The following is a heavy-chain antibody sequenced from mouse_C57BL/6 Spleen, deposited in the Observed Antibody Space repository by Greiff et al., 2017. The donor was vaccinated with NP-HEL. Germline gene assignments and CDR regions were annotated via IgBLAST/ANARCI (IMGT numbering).Heavy chain of an antibody. CDR1: GYTFTSYW. CDR2: IDPSDSYT. J-gene: IGHJ4*01. V-gene: IGHV1-69*01. Sequence: QVQLQQSGAELVMPGASVKLSCKASGYTFTSYWMHWVKQRPGQGLEWIGEIDPSDSYTNYNQKFKGKSTLTVDKSSSTAYMQLSSLTSEDSAVYYCARGGWGSFNYYAMDYWAQGTSVTVSS. CDR3: ARGGWGSFNYYAMDY. D-gene: IGHD3-3*01.